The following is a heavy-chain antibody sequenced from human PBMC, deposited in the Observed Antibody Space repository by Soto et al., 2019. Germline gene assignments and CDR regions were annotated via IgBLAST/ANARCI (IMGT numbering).Heavy chain of an antibody. CDR1: GFTFSSYA. J-gene: IGHJ4*02. CDR3: ARERPGPYFDY. CDR2: ISYDGSNK. V-gene: IGHV3-30-3*01. Sequence: PGGSLRLSCAASGFTFSSYAMHWVRQAPGKGLEWVAVISYDGSNKYYADSVKGRFTISRDNSKNTLYLQMNSLRAEDTAVYYCARERPGPYFDYWGQGTLVTVSS.